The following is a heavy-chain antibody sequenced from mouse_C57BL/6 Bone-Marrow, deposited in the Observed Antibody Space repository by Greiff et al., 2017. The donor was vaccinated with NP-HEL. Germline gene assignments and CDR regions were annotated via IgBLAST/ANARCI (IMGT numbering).Heavy chain of an antibody. D-gene: IGHD4-1*01. CDR1: GYTFTSYW. J-gene: IGHJ3*01. CDR2: IYPSDSET. V-gene: IGHV1-61*01. CDR3: AREDWAWFAY. Sequence: QVHVKQPGAELVRPGSSVKLSCKASGYTFTSYWMDWVKQRPGQGLEWIGNIYPSDSETHYNQKFKDKATLTVDKSSSTAYMQLSSLTSEDSAVYYCAREDWAWFAYWGQGTLVTVSA.